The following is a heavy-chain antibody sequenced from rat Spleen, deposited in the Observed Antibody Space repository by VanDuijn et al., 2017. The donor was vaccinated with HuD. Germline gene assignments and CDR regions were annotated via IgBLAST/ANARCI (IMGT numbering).Heavy chain of an antibody. CDR2: LSYDGATT. CDR3: TRTYGGYTSHWFAY. J-gene: IGHJ3*01. CDR1: GFTFSNYG. Sequence: VQLVESGGGLVQPGRSLKLSCAASGFTFSNYGMAWVRQAPTKGLEWVATLSYDGATTYYRDSVKGRFTISSENAKSTLYRQMDSLQTEDTAIYFCTRTYGGYTSHWFAYWGQGTLVTVSS. D-gene: IGHD1-11*01. V-gene: IGHV5-29*01.